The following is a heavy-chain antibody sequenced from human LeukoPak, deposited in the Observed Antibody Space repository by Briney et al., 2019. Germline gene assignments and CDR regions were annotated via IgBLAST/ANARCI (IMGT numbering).Heavy chain of an antibody. CDR3: ARGFLADLSMVWVDY. D-gene: IGHD3-10*01. Sequence: GGSLRLSCAASGFSFDDYGMSWVRQAPGQGLEWVSGINWNGGSTGYADSVKGRFTISSDNAKNSLYLQMSSLRAEDTALYYCARGFLADLSMVWVDYWGQGTLVTVSS. CDR2: INWNGGST. CDR1: GFSFDDYG. J-gene: IGHJ4*02. V-gene: IGHV3-20*04.